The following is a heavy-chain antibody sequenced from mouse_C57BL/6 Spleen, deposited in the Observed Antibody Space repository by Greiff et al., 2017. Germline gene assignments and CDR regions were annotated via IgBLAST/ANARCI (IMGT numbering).Heavy chain of an antibody. CDR1: GYTFTDYN. J-gene: IGHJ1*03. D-gene: IGHD1-1*01. CDR2: INPNNGGT. V-gene: IGHV1-18*01. Sequence: VQLKESGPELVKPGASVKIPCKASGYTFTDYNMDWVKQSHGKSLEWIGDINPNNGGTIYNQKFKGKATLTVDKSSSTAYLELRSLTAEDTAVYYGARGPYYYCSSDGYFDVWGTGTTVTVSS. CDR3: ARGPYYYCSSDGYFDV.